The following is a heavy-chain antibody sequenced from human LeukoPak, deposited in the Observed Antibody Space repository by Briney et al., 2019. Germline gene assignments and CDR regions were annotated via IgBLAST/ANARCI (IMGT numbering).Heavy chain of an antibody. CDR2: FDPEDGET. CDR3: ATGSSYSSGWYSGPFDY. D-gene: IGHD6-19*01. J-gene: IGHJ4*02. CDR1: GYTLTELS. V-gene: IGHV1-24*01. Sequence: ASVKVSCKVSGYTLTELSMHWVRQAPGKGLEWMGGFDPEDGETIYAQKFQGRVTMTEDTSTDAAYMELSSLRSEDTAVYYCATGSSYSSGWYSGPFDYWGQGTLVTVSS.